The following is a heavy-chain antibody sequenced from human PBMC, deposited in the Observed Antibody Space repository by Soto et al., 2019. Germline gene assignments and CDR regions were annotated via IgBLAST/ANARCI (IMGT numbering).Heavy chain of an antibody. Sequence: SVKLTWKDCGAGIGSCSSCWVRQANGQGLEWMGGIIPIAGTAKNAQNFQDRVTITADVSASTAYMELSSLRSEDTAVYYCARGQYSGSGSYSDLYYYYGMDVWGQGTTVPV. CDR3: ARGQYSGSGSYSDLYYYYGMDV. J-gene: IGHJ6*02. CDR1: GAGIGSCS. CDR2: IIPIAGTA. D-gene: IGHD3-10*01. V-gene: IGHV1-69*01.